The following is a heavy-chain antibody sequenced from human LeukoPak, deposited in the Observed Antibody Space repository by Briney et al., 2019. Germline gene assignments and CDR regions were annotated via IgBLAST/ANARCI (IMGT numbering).Heavy chain of an antibody. D-gene: IGHD6-6*01. CDR1: GGSISSYY. Sequence: PSGTLSLTCTVSGGSISSYYWNWIRQPPGKGLEWIGFIYTSGSTNYSPSLRSRVTISVDTAKNQFSLKLSSLTAADTAVYYRARMFSRSSPRFEYWGQGTLVTVSS. J-gene: IGHJ4*02. CDR3: ARMFSRSSPRFEY. V-gene: IGHV4-4*09. CDR2: IYTSGST.